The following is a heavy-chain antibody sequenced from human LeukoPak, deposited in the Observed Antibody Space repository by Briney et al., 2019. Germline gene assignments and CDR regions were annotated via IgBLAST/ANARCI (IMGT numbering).Heavy chain of an antibody. V-gene: IGHV3-33*06. CDR1: GFTSSIYG. D-gene: IGHD3-22*01. J-gene: IGHJ4*02. CDR2: IWNDGSNK. CDR3: AKDPFYDSSGYPPAFFDY. Sequence: PRRCLRPSCAPSGFTSSIYGTHWVRQAPGRGLEWVAVIWNDGSNKYYADSVKGRFTISRDNSKNTLYLQMNSLRAEDTAVYYCAKDPFYDSSGYPPAFFDYWGQGTLVTVSS.